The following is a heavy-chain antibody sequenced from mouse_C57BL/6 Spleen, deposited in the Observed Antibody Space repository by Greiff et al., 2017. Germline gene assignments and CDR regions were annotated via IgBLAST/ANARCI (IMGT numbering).Heavy chain of an antibody. Sequence: QVQLQQSGPGLVQPSQSLSITCTVSGFSLTSYGVHWVRQSPGKGLEWLGVIWRGGSTDYNAAFMSRLGITKDNSKSQVFFKMTSLQADDTAIYYCASPGTWFAYWGQGTLVTVSA. CDR2: IWRGGST. CDR1: GFSLTSYG. J-gene: IGHJ3*01. D-gene: IGHD4-1*01. V-gene: IGHV2-5*01. CDR3: ASPGTWFAY.